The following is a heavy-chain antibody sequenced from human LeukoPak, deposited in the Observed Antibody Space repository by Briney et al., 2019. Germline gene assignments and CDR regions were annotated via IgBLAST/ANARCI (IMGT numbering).Heavy chain of an antibody. V-gene: IGHV3-30*02. CDR2: IRYDGSNK. CDR3: AKDRVITDY. D-gene: IGHD3-16*01. J-gene: IGHJ4*02. CDR1: GFTFSSYG. Sequence: GGSLRLSCAASGFTFSSYGMHWVRQAPRKGLDCVAFIRYDGSNKYYADSVKGRFTISRDNSKNTLYLQMNSLRAEDTAVYYCAKDRVITDYWGQGTLVTVSS.